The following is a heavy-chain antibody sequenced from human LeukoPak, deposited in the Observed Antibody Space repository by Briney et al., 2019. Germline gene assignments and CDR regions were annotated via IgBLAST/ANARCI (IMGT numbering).Heavy chain of an antibody. CDR3: VRIPNGAGFPNWFDP. CDR1: GFTFSSST. CDR2: ISSSSNYI. D-gene: IGHD2-8*01. J-gene: IGHJ5*02. Sequence: GGSLRLSCAASGFTFSSSTMNWVRRAPGKGLEWVSSISSSSNYIYYADSVKGRFTISRDNAKNSLYLQMNGLRAEDTAVYYCVRIPNGAGFPNWFDPWGQGTLVTVSS. V-gene: IGHV3-21*01.